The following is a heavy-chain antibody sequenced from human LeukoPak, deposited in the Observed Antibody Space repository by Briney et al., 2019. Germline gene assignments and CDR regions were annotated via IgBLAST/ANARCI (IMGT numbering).Heavy chain of an antibody. D-gene: IGHD4-11*01. Sequence: ASVKVSCKASGGTFSSYAISWVRQAPGQGLEWMGGIIPIFGTANYAQKFQGRVTITADKSTSTAYMELSSLRSEDTAVYYCARDLSNYEFDPWGQGTLVTVSS. J-gene: IGHJ5*02. V-gene: IGHV1-69*06. CDR3: ARDLSNYEFDP. CDR1: GGTFSSYA. CDR2: IIPIFGTA.